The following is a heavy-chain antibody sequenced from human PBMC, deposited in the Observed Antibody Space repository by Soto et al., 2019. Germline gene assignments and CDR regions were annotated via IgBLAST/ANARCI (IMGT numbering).Heavy chain of an antibody. CDR3: AKDLPGPWYHDGRPRH. D-gene: IGHD3-16*01. CDR2: IRGNGETA. Sequence: PGGSLRLSCTASGFSFSTYDMSWVRQAPGKGLEWLSSIRGNGETAYYADSVKGRFTISRDNSKNTLYLQMNSLRVDDTAVYYCAKDLPGPWYHDGRPRHWGQGTLVTVSS. J-gene: IGHJ4*02. CDR1: GFSFSTYD. V-gene: IGHV3-23*01.